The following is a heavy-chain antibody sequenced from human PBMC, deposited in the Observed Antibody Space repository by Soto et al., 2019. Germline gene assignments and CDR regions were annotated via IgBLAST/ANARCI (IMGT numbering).Heavy chain of an antibody. CDR2: ISYDGSNK. CDR3: AKDLGGYDRYYFDY. J-gene: IGHJ4*02. V-gene: IGHV3-30*18. CDR1: GFTFSSYG. D-gene: IGHD5-12*01. Sequence: QVQLVESGGGVVQPGRSLRLSCAASGFTFSSYGMHWVRQAPGKGLEWVAVISYDGSNKYYADSVKGRFTISRDNSKNTLYLQMNSLRAEDTAVYYCAKDLGGYDRYYFDYWGQGTLVTVSS.